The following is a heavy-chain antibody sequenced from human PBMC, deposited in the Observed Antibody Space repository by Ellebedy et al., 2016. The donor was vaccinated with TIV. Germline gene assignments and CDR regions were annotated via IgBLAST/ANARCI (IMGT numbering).Heavy chain of an antibody. CDR3: ARDARFIDQQHNWFDP. CDR2: ISNSGHTI. V-gene: IGHV3-11*01. J-gene: IGHJ5*02. Sequence: GESLKISCVASGFIFSDYYMSWIRQAPGKGLEWVSYISNSGHTIYYADSVKGRFTISRDNAENSLYLQMNSLRPEDTAVYYCARDARFIDQQHNWFDPWGQGTLVTVSS. D-gene: IGHD6-13*01. CDR1: GFIFSDYY.